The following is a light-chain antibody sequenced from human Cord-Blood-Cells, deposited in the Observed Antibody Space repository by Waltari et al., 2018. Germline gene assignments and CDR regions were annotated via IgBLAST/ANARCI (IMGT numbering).Light chain of an antibody. CDR3: QQSYSTPYS. CDR1: QSISIY. CDR2: AAS. J-gene: IGKJ2*03. V-gene: IGKV1-39*01. Sequence: IQMSQPPSSLSAFVVDRVTITCRASQSISIYLNWYQQKPGKAPKLLIYAASSLQSGVPSRFSGSGSGTDFTLTISSLQPEDFATYYCQQSYSTPYSFGQGTKLEIK.